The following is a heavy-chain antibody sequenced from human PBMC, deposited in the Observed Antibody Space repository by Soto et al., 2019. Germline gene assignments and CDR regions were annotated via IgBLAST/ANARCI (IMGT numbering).Heavy chain of an antibody. Sequence: GASVNVSCKGSGGSFSGYAIGWGRQAPGQGLEWMGWISAYNGNTNYAQKLQGRVTMTTDTSTSTAYMELRSLRSDDTAVYYCARDETPANWFDPWGQGTLVTVSS. CDR2: ISAYNGNT. J-gene: IGHJ5*02. V-gene: IGHV1-18*01. CDR3: ARDETPANWFDP. CDR1: GGSFSGYA.